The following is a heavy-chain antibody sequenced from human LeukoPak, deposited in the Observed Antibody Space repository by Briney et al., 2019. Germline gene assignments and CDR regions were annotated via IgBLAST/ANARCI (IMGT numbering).Heavy chain of an antibody. CDR3: VSGVAMDV. CDR1: GFTFSTSE. J-gene: IGHJ6*02. V-gene: IGHV3-48*03. Sequence: GGSLRLSCIDSGFTFSTSELNWVRQAPGTGLEWLAFINSRNTIYYADSVRGRFTISRDDAKNSLYLQMNSLTVEDTAVYYCVSGVAMDVWGQGTTVTVSS. D-gene: IGHD3-10*01. CDR2: INSRNTI.